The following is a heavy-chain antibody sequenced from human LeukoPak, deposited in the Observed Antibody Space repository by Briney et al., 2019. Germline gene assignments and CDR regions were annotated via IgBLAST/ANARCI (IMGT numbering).Heavy chain of an antibody. V-gene: IGHV3-30*18. CDR3: AKDQYDYVRGEFDY. J-gene: IGHJ4*02. CDR1: GFSFSNYW. D-gene: IGHD3-16*01. Sequence: GGSLRLSCAASGFSFSNYWFHWVRQAPGKGLEWVAVISYDGNDKHYADSVKGRFTISRDNSKNTLYLQMNSLRVEDTAVYYCAKDQYDYVRGEFDYWGQGTLVTVSS. CDR2: ISYDGNDK.